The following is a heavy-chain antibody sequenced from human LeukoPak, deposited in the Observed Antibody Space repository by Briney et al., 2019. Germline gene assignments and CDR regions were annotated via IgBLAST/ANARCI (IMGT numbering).Heavy chain of an antibody. CDR3: ARDVMTTMYYFDY. CDR1: GFTFSDYY. D-gene: IGHD5-24*01. J-gene: IGHJ4*02. CDR2: ISSRGTTK. Sequence: GGSVRLSCAVSGFTFSDYYMSWVRQAPGKGLEWVSYISSRGTTKYYADFVKGRFTISRDNAKNLLFLQMNSLRAEDTAVYYCARDVMTTMYYFDYWGQGTLVTVSS. V-gene: IGHV3-11*01.